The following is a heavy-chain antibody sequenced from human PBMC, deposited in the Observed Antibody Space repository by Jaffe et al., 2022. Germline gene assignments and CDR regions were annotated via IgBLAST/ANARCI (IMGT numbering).Heavy chain of an antibody. CDR2: FDPEDGET. J-gene: IGHJ4*02. CDR3: ATIRRTYYDFWSGYYPFDY. Sequence: QVQLVQSGAEVKKPGASVKVSCKVSGYTLTELSMHWVRQAPGKGLEWMGGFDPEDGETIYAQKFQGRVTMTEDTSTDTAYMELSSLRSEDTAVYYCATIRRTYYDFWSGYYPFDYWGQGTLVTVSS. D-gene: IGHD3-3*01. CDR1: GYTLTELS. V-gene: IGHV1-24*01.